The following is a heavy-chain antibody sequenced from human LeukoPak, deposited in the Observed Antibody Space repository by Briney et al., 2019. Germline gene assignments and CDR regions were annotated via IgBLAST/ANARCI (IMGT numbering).Heavy chain of an antibody. CDR3: ARDPPYYYGSGSYNYYYYYYMDV. CDR1: GFTFSSYW. Sequence: PGGSLRLSCAASGFTFSSYWMSWVRQAPGKGLEWVANIKQDGSEKYYVDSVKGRFTISRDNAKNSLYLQMNSLRAEDTAVYYCARDPPYYYGSGSYNYYYYYYMDVWGKGTTVTVSS. CDR2: IKQDGSEK. V-gene: IGHV3-7*01. D-gene: IGHD3-10*01. J-gene: IGHJ6*03.